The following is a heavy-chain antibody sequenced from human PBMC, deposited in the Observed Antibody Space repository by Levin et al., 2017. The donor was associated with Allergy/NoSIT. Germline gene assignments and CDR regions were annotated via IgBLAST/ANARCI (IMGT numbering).Heavy chain of an antibody. CDR2: ISSDGRKK. V-gene: IGHV3-30*18. J-gene: IGHJ3*02. CDR3: AKDVYGSGCYPLRNDAFEM. D-gene: IGHD6-19*01. Sequence: PGESLKISCAASGFTFSSYGMHWVRQAPGKGLEWVAVISSDGRKKFYADSVKGRFTISRDTSKNPLVLKKNSMRAEDTAVYYCAKDVYGSGCYPLRNDAFEMWGQGTKVSVSS. CDR1: GFTFSSYG.